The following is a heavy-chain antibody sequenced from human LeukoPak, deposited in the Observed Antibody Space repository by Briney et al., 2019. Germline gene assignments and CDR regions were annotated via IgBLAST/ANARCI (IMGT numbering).Heavy chain of an antibody. V-gene: IGHV3-23*01. CDR1: GFTFSSYA. D-gene: IGHD2-2*01. J-gene: IGHJ4*02. Sequence: GGSLRLSCAASGFTFSSYAMSWVRQAPGKGLEWVSAISSSGGSTYYADPVKGRFTISRDNSKTTLYLQMNSLRAEDTAVYYCVKDRQIVVVPAAFYWGQGTLVTVSS. CDR3: VKDRQIVVVPAAFY. CDR2: ISSSGGST.